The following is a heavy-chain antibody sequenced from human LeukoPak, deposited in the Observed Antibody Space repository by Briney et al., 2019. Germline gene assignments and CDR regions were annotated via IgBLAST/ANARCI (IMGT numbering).Heavy chain of an antibody. D-gene: IGHD2-2*01. CDR3: ARGGYCSSTSCYFPDYYYGMDV. V-gene: IGHV4-30-4*01. CDR2: IYYSGST. CDR1: GGSISSGDYY. J-gene: IGHJ6*02. Sequence: PSETLSLTCTVSGGSISSGDYYWSWIRQPPGKGLEWIVYIYYSGSTYYNPSLKSRVTISVDTSKNQFSLKLSSVTAADTAVYYCARGGYCSSTSCYFPDYYYGMDVWGQGTTVTVSS.